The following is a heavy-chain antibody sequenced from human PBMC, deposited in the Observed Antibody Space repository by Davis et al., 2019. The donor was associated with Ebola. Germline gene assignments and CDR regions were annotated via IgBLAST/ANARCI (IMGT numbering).Heavy chain of an antibody. CDR2: IGTAGDT. D-gene: IGHD2-2*01. CDR1: GFTFSSYD. Sequence: GESLKISCAASGFTFSSYDMHWVRQATGKGLEWVSAIGTAGDTYYPGSVKGRFTISRENAKNSLYLQMNSLRAGDTAVYYCARERVVPAAPYYFDYWGQGTLVTVSS. CDR3: ARERVVPAAPYYFDY. V-gene: IGHV3-13*01. J-gene: IGHJ4*02.